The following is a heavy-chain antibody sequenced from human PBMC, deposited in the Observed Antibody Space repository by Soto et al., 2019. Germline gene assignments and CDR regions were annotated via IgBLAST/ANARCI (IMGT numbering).Heavy chain of an antibody. D-gene: IGHD2-15*01. CDR2: LNLTSRGT. CDR3: SRVSHRVGYCSGGSCHLFDY. V-gene: IGHV1-2*04. J-gene: IGHJ4*02. Sequence: QVPLVQSGAAVKKPGASVKVSCKASGDTFTGYYMHWVRQAPGQGLEWMGWLNLTSRGTNYAQKFQGWVTMPRDTSISPAHMELSRLRSDYTAGYYCSRVSHRVGYCSGGSCHLFDYWGQVTLVTVSS. CDR1: GDTFTGYY.